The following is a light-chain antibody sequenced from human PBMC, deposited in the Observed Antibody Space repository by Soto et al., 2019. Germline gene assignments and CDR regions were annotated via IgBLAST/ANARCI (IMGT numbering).Light chain of an antibody. CDR3: QQYNDNWT. J-gene: IGKJ1*01. V-gene: IGKV1-5*03. Sequence: DIQMTQSPSTLSASVGDRVTITCRASQSVSRWLAWYQQKPGKAPKILIYKASTLGSGVPSRFSGSGSGTEFTLAISSLQPDDSATYYCQQYNDNWTFGQGTKVEIK. CDR2: KAS. CDR1: QSVSRW.